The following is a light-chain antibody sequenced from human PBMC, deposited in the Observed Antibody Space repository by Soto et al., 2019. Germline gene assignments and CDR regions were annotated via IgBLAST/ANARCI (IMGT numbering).Light chain of an antibody. J-gene: IGKJ1*01. CDR3: QQYNSSPRT. CDR1: QSVSSN. V-gene: IGKV3D-15*01. CDR2: GAS. Sequence: IVMPQFSATQSVSPGESATLSCRASQSVSSNLAWYQQKPGQAPRLLIYGASTRATGIPDRFSGSGSGTDFTLTISRLEPEDFAVYYCQQYNSSPRTFGQGTKVDIK.